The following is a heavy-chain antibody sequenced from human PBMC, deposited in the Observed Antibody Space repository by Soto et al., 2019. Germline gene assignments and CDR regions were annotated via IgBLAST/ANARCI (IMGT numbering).Heavy chain of an antibody. CDR2: SSSSGSTL. J-gene: IGHJ4*02. CDR1: GFTFSSLD. V-gene: IGHV3-48*03. CDR3: ARLAGQALDH. Sequence: XGCLRVSGPASGFTFSSLDLDWVRQTPGKGLDWVSYSSSSGSTLSYADSVKGRFTIARDNAKNSLYLQMNSLRAEDTAVYYCARLAGQALDHWGQGTLVTVSS.